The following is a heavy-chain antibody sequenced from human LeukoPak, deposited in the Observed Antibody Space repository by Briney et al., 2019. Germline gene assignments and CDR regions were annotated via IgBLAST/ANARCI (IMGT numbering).Heavy chain of an antibody. CDR2: ISYDGSNK. J-gene: IGHJ6*02. CDR3: AKDKDFWSGYYRGLPYYYGMDV. V-gene: IGHV3-30*18. CDR1: GFTFSNYA. D-gene: IGHD3-3*01. Sequence: GGSLRLSCAASGFTFSNYAMSWVRQAPGKGLEWVAVISYDGSNKYYADSVKGRFTISRDNAKNTLFLQMNSLRAEDTAVYYCAKDKDFWSGYYRGLPYYYGMDVWGQGTTVTVSS.